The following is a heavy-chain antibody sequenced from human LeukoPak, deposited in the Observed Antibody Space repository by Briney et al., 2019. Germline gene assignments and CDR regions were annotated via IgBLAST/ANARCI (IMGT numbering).Heavy chain of an antibody. V-gene: IGHV3-23*01. Sequence: GGSLRLSCAASGFTFSSYAMSWVRQAPGKGLEWASAISGSGGSTYYADSVRGRFTISRDNSKNTLYLQMNSLRAEDTAVYYCAKECSYPTENYFDYWGQGTLVTVSS. CDR2: ISGSGGST. CDR3: AKECSYPTENYFDY. CDR1: GFTFSSYA. J-gene: IGHJ4*02. D-gene: IGHD6-6*01.